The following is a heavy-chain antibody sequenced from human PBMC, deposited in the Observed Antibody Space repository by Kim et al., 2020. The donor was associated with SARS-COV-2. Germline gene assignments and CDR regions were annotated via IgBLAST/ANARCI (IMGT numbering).Heavy chain of an antibody. CDR3: ATHVATGTGRGYCDS. CDR1: GGSIISESFY. D-gene: IGHD3-10*01. J-gene: IGHJ4*02. V-gene: IGHV4-39*01. CDR2: IHYSGNT. Sequence: SETLSLTCTVSGGSIISESFYWGWIRHPPGKGLEWIGSIHYSGNTYYKPSLNSRVTISVDTSKNQFSVTLNSVTAGDTAVYYCATHVATGTGRGYCDSWGPGTLVAVSS.